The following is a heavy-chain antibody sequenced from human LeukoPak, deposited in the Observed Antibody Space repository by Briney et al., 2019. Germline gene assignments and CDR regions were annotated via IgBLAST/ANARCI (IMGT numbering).Heavy chain of an antibody. CDR2: IYMSGST. Sequence: SQTLSLTRTVSGGSISDGGYFWNWIRQPAGKGLEWIGRIYMSGSTKYNSSLKSRVIISVDTSKNQFSLKLSSVTAADTAVYYCARGQGYTSAWYGDWGQGTLVAVSS. CDR1: GGSISDGGYF. J-gene: IGHJ4*02. V-gene: IGHV4-61*02. D-gene: IGHD6-19*01. CDR3: ARGQGYTSAWYGD.